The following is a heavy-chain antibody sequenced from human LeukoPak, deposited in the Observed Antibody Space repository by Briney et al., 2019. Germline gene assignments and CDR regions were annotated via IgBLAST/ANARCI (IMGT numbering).Heavy chain of an antibody. D-gene: IGHD5-24*01. CDR3: ARDEAVEMATISYYFDY. CDR1: GFTFSSYA. Sequence: GGSLRLSCAASGFTFSSYAMHWVRPAPGKGLEWVAVISYDGSNKYYADSVKGRFTISRDNSKNTLYLQMNSLRAEDTAVYYGARDEAVEMATISYYFDYWGQGTLVTVSS. V-gene: IGHV3-30-3*01. CDR2: ISYDGSNK. J-gene: IGHJ4*02.